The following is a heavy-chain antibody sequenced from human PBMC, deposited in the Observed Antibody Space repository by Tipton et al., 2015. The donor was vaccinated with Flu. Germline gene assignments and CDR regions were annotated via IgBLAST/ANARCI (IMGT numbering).Heavy chain of an antibody. V-gene: IGHV3-48*03. CDR2: ISSSGSTI. CDR1: GFTFSSYE. Sequence: VQLVQSGGGLVQPGGSLRLSCAASGFTFSSYEMNWVRQAPGKGLEWVSYISSSGSTIYYADSVKGRFTISRDNPKNSLYLQMNSLRGEDTGVYYCARKVPAAMSYWGQGTLVTVSS. CDR3: ARKVPAAMSY. D-gene: IGHD2-2*01. J-gene: IGHJ4*02.